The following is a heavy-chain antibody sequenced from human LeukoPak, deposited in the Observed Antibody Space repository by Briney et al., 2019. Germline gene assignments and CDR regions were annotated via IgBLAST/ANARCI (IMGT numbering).Heavy chain of an antibody. V-gene: IGHV1-24*01. CDR2: FDPEDGET. CDR1: GYTLTELS. CDR3: ARSSGSSSWYWWFDP. Sequence: ASVKVSCKVSGYTLTELSMHWVRQAPGKGLEWMGGFDPEDGETIYAQKFQGRVTMTEDTSTDTAYMELSSLRSEDTAVYYCARSSGSSSWYWWFDPWGQGTLVTVSS. J-gene: IGHJ5*02. D-gene: IGHD6-13*01.